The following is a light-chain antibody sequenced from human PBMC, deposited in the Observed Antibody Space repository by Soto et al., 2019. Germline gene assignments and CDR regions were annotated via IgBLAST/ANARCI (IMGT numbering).Light chain of an antibody. J-gene: IGLJ2*01. CDR1: SSDVGGYNY. V-gene: IGLV2-14*01. CDR2: DVS. Sequence: QSVLTQPASVSGSPGQSITISCTGTSSDVGGYNYVSWYQQHPGKVPKIIIYDVSNRPSGVSNRFSGSKSGNTASLTISGLQAEDEADYYCSSYTSSSTLYVVFGGGTKLTVL. CDR3: SSYTSSSTLYVV.